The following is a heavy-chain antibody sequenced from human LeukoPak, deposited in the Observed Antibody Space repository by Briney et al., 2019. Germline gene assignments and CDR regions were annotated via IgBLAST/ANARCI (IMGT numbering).Heavy chain of an antibody. CDR2: VRSEGYNYAT. Sequence: GGSLRLSCAASGFTVSGSAMHWVRQASGKGLEWLGRVRSEGYNYATAYGASVKDRFIISRDDSKSTAYLQMSSLKSEDTAVCYCATLGETSGWYPDHWGQGTLVTVSS. CDR3: ATLGETSGWYPDH. J-gene: IGHJ4*02. CDR1: GFTVSGSA. V-gene: IGHV3-73*01. D-gene: IGHD6-19*01.